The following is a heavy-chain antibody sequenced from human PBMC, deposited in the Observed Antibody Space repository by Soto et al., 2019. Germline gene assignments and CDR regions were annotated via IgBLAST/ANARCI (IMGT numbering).Heavy chain of an antibody. J-gene: IGHJ4*02. CDR3: ARESEDLTSNFDY. CDR2: ISSTTNYI. V-gene: IGHV3-21*06. Sequence: GGSLRLSCAASGFTFTRYSMNWVRQAPGKGLEWVSSISSTTNYIYYGDSMKGRFTISRDNAKNSLYLEMNSLRAEDTAVYYCARESEDLTSNFDYWGQGTLVSVSS. CDR1: GFTFTRYS.